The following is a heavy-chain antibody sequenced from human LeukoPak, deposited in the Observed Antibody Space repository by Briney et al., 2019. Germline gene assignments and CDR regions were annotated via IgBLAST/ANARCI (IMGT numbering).Heavy chain of an antibody. CDR1: GGSISSYY. CDR3: SRREYSGYEHDY. J-gene: IGHJ4*02. V-gene: IGHV4-59*08. Sequence: SETLSLTCTVPGGSISSYYWSRIRQPPGKGLEGIGYIYYSGSTHYNPSLKSRVTISLDTSKNQFSLKLSSVTAADTAVYYCSRREYSGYEHDYWGQGTLVTVSS. CDR2: IYYSGST. D-gene: IGHD5-12*01.